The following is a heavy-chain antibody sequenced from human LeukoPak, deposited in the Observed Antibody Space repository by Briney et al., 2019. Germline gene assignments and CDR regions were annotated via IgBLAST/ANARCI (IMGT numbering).Heavy chain of an antibody. V-gene: IGHV1-69*05. CDR3: ARASLNTVTIIDDDAFDI. CDR1: GGTFSSYA. CDR2: IIPIFGTA. D-gene: IGHD4-17*01. Sequence: SVKVSCKASGGTFSSYAISWVRQAPGHGLEWMGGIIPIFGTANYAQKYQGRVTITTDESTSTAYMEPSSLRSEDTAVYCCARASLNTVTIIDDDAFDIWGQGTMVTVSS. J-gene: IGHJ3*02.